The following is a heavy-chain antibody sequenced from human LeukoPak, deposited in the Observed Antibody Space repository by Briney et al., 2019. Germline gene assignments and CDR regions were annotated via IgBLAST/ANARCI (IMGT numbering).Heavy chain of an antibody. CDR1: GFTFSSYS. CDR3: ARRTYSGSYYGVCFDY. D-gene: IGHD1-26*01. Sequence: GGSLRLSCAASGFTFSSYSMNWVRQAPGKGLEWVSYISSSSSTIYYADSMKGRFTISRDNAKNSLYLQMNSLRAEDTAVYYCARRTYSGSYYGVCFDYWGQGTLVTVSS. CDR2: ISSSSSTI. J-gene: IGHJ4*02. V-gene: IGHV3-48*04.